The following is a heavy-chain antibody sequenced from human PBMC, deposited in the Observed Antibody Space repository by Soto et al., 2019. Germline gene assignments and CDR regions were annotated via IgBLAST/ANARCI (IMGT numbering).Heavy chain of an antibody. CDR2: INPSDSYT. CDR3: ARTGDYDYYYGMDV. CDR1: GYSFTSYW. D-gene: IGHD3-10*01. J-gene: IGHJ6*02. V-gene: IGHV5-10-1*01. Sequence: PGVSLKISCKGSGYSFTSYWISWVRQMPGKGLEWMGRINPSDSYTNYSPSFQGHVTISADKSISTAYLQWSSLKASDTAMYYCARTGDYDYYYGMDVWGQGTTVNVSS.